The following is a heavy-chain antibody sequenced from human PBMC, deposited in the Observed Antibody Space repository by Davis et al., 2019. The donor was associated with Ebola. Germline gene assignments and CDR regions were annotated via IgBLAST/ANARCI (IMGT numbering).Heavy chain of an antibody. J-gene: IGHJ4*02. CDR1: GFTFSSYA. V-gene: IGHV3-23*01. CDR2: ISGSGGST. Sequence: GESLKISCAASGFTFSSYAMSWVRQAPGKGLGWVSSISGSGGSTYSADSVKGRFTISRDNSQNTLYMKMNSLRAEDTAVYYCAKPPNNIVGAIYYFDYWGQGTLVTVSS. D-gene: IGHD1-26*01. CDR3: AKPPNNIVGAIYYFDY.